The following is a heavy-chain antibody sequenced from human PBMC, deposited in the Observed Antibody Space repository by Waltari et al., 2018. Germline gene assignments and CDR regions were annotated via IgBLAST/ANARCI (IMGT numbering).Heavy chain of an antibody. CDR3: VTVTTDGFDY. CDR1: GGPFSSYS. CDR2: IIPIFGTA. Sequence: QAQLVQSGAAVKKPGSSATVSCKASGGPFSSYSISWMRQAPGQGLEWMGGIIPIFGTANYAQKFQGRVTITADESTSTAYMELSSLRSEDTAVYYCVTVTTDGFDYWGQGTLVTVSS. D-gene: IGHD4-17*01. V-gene: IGHV1-69*12. J-gene: IGHJ4*02.